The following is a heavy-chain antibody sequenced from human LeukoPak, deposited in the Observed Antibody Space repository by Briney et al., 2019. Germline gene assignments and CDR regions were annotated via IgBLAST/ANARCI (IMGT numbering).Heavy chain of an antibody. CDR2: ISWNSGSI. Sequence: GGSLRLSCAASGFTFDDYAMHWVRQAPGKGLEWVSGISWNSGSIGYADSVKGRFTISRDNAKNSLYLQMNSLRAEDTALYYCAKDNQDPTMVRGVILDYWGQGTLVTVSS. CDR3: AKDNQDPTMVRGVILDY. J-gene: IGHJ4*02. V-gene: IGHV3-9*01. D-gene: IGHD3-10*01. CDR1: GFTFDDYA.